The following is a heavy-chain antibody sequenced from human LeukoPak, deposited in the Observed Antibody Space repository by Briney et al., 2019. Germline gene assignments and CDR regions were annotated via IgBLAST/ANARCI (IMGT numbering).Heavy chain of an antibody. Sequence: GGSLRLSCAASGFTFSTYEMNWVRQAPGKGLEWVSYISSTGETIYYADSVKGRFAISRDNAKNTLYLQMNSLRAEDTAVYYCARGGYYYYYYYMDVWGKGTTVTVSS. CDR2: ISSTGETI. D-gene: IGHD6-25*01. J-gene: IGHJ6*03. V-gene: IGHV3-48*03. CDR1: GFTFSTYE. CDR3: ARGGYYYYYYYMDV.